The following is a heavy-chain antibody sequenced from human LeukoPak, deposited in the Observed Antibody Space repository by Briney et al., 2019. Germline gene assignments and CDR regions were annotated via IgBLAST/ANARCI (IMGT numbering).Heavy chain of an antibody. V-gene: IGHV4-39*01. D-gene: IGHD3-22*01. J-gene: IGHJ6*02. CDR3: ARGRGYYDSSGYYYGYYYYYGMDV. CDR1: GGSISSSSYY. Sequence: PSETLSLTCTVSGGSISSSSYYWGWIRQPPGKGLEWIGSIYYSGSTYYNPSLKSRVTISVDTSKNQFSLKLSSVTAADTAVYYCARGRGYYDSSGYYYGYYYYYGMDVWGQGTTVTVSS. CDR2: IYYSGST.